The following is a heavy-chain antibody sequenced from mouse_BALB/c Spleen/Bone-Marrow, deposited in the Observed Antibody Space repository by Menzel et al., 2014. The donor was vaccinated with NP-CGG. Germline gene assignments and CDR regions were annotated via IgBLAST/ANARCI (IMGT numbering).Heavy chain of an antibody. J-gene: IGHJ2*01. D-gene: IGHD3-1*01. Sequence: EVHLVESGGGLVKPGGSLKLSCAASGFTFSWYAMSWVRQSPEKRLEWVAEISSAGSDTYYPDTVTGRFTISRDNAKNTLYLEMSSLRSEDTAMYYCVRDSSGYFDYWGQGTTLTVSS. V-gene: IGHV5-9-4*01. CDR3: VRDSSGYFDY. CDR2: ISSAGSDT. CDR1: GFTFSWYA.